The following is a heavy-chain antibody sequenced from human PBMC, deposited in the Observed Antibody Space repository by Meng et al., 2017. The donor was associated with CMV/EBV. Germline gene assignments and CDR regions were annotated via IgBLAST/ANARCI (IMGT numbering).Heavy chain of an antibody. CDR2: ISGSGGST. J-gene: IGHJ5*02. CDR3: ARGLYSSSWTWFDP. CDR1: GFTFSSYA. Sequence: GGSLRLSCAASGFTFSSYAMSWVRQAPGKGLEWVSAISGSGGSTYYADSVKGRFTISRDNSKNTLYLQMNSLRAEDTAVYYCARGLYSSSWTWFDPWGQGTLVTVSS. V-gene: IGHV3-23*01. D-gene: IGHD6-13*01.